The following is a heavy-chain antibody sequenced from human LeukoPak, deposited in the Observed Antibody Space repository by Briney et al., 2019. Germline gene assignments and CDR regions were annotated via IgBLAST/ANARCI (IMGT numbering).Heavy chain of an antibody. J-gene: IGHJ4*02. D-gene: IGHD3-10*01. V-gene: IGHV4-30-2*01. CDR1: GGSISSGGYY. CDR3: ARAPVWFGELSPYYFDY. CDR2: IYHSGST. Sequence: SETLSLTCTVSGGSISSGGYYWSWIRQPPGKGLEWIAYIYHSGSTYYNPSLKSRVTISVDRSKNQFSLRLSSVTAADTAVYYCARAPVWFGELSPYYFDYWGQGTLVTVSS.